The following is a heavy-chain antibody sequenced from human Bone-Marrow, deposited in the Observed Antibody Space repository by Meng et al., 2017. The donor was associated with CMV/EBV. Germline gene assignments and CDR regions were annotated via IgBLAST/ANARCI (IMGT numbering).Heavy chain of an antibody. J-gene: IGHJ4*02. CDR2: INHSGST. Sequence: SETLSLTCAVYGGSFSGYYGSWIRQPPGKGLEWIGEINHSGSTNYNPSLKSRVTISVDTSKNQFSLKLSSVTAADTAVYYCARDRAGGGSYLDYWGQGTLVTVYS. D-gene: IGHD1-26*01. CDR3: ARDRAGGGSYLDY. CDR1: GGSFSGYY. V-gene: IGHV4-34*01.